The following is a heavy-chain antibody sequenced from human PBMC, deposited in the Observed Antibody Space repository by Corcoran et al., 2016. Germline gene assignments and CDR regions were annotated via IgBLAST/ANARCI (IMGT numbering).Heavy chain of an antibody. CDR1: GDYVSSSRVA. Sequence: QVQLQQSGPGLVKPSQTLSLTCVISGDYVSSSRVAWNWIRQSPSRGLEWLGRTYYKSKWSVNYAVSVRSRITINRDTSKNQFSLQLNSVTPEDTAVDYCAIGDQAMGVWGQGTTVTVSS. CDR2: TYYKSKWSV. CDR3: AIGDQAMGV. D-gene: IGHD2-2*01. J-gene: IGHJ6*02. V-gene: IGHV6-1*01.